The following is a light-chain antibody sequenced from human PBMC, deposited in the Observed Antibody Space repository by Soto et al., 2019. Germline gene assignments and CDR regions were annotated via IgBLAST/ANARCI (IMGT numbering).Light chain of an antibody. CDR3: SSYTSSSTTYV. J-gene: IGLJ1*01. Sequence: QSVLTQPASVSGSPGQTITLSCTGTSSDVGGYNYVSWYQQHPGKAPKLMIYEVSKRPSEVFNRFSGSKSGNTASLTISGLQAEDEADYYCSSYTSSSTTYVFGTGTKVTV. CDR2: EVS. CDR1: SSDVGGYNY. V-gene: IGLV2-14*01.